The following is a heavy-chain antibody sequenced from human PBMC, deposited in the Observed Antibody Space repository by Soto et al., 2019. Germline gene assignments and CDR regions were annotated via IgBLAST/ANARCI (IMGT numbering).Heavy chain of an antibody. CDR2: IYHSGST. J-gene: IGHJ4*02. CDR3: ARSKVNEDF. CDR1: GDSISSNYW. D-gene: IGHD1-1*01. Sequence: QVQLQESGPGLMKPSGTLSLTCAVSGDSISSNYWWSWVRQTPGKGLEWIGEIYHSGSTNYSPSLKSGVTISVDKDKNQFSLRLSSVSAGDTAAYFCARSKVNEDFWGQGTLVTVSS. V-gene: IGHV4-4*02.